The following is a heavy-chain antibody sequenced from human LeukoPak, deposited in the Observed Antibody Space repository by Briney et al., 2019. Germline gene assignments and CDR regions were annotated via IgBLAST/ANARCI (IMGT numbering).Heavy chain of an antibody. CDR1: GFNFSSYG. V-gene: IGHV3-30*02. Sequence: PGRSLRLSCAASGFNFSSYGMHWVRQAPSKGLEWVTSIWFDGSNIHYADSVKGRVIISRDNSKSALYLQMNSLRAEDTAAYYCANARSGYYQNDAFDIWGPGTTVTVSS. D-gene: IGHD3-3*01. CDR3: ANARSGYYQNDAFDI. CDR2: IWFDGSNI. J-gene: IGHJ3*02.